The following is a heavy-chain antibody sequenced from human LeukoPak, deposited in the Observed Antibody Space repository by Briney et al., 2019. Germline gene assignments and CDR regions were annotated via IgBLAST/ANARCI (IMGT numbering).Heavy chain of an antibody. CDR2: ISYDGSNK. J-gene: IGHJ6*02. Sequence: GGSLRLSCAASGFTFSSYAMHWVRQAPGKGLEWVAVISYDGSNKYYADSVKGRFTISRDNSKNTLYLQMNSLRAEDTAVYYCARDLYSSGWYPNYYYYGMDVWGQGTTVTVSS. V-gene: IGHV3-30*04. CDR1: GFTFSSYA. D-gene: IGHD6-19*01. CDR3: ARDLYSSGWYPNYYYYGMDV.